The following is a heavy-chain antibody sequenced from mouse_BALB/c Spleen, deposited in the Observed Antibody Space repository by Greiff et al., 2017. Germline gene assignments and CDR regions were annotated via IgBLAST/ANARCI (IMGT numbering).Heavy chain of an antibody. CDR1: GYSITSDYA. Sequence: EVKVEESGPGLVKPSQSLSLTCTVTGYSITSDYAWNWIRQFPGNKLEWMGYISYSGSTSYNPSLKSRISITRDTSKNQFFLQLNSVTTEDTATYYCARGYYATMDYWGQGTSVTVSS. J-gene: IGHJ4*01. CDR2: ISYSGST. CDR3: ARGYYATMDY. V-gene: IGHV3-2*02. D-gene: IGHD1-1*01.